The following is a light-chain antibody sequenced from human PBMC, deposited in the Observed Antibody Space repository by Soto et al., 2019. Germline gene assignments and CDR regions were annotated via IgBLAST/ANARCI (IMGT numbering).Light chain of an antibody. V-gene: IGKV1-39*01. J-gene: IGKJ1*01. CDR2: AAS. Sequence: DIQVTQSPSSLSASVGDRVTITCRASQSISSYLNWYQQKPGKAPKVLIYAASSLQSGVPSRFSGSGSGTDFTLTISSLQPEDFATYYCQQSYSIPWTFGQGTKVEIK. CDR1: QSISSY. CDR3: QQSYSIPWT.